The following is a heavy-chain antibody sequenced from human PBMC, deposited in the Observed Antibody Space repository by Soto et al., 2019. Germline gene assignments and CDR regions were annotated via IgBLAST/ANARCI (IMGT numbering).Heavy chain of an antibody. D-gene: IGHD4-17*01. J-gene: IGHJ4*02. CDR3: AGYSDDYGGSFDY. CDR2: IIPILGIA. Sequence: QVQLVQSGAEVKKPGSSVKVSCKASGGTFSSYTISWVRQAPGQGLEWMGRIIPILGIANYAQKFQGRVTITADKSTSTAYMELSSLRSEDTAVYYCAGYSDDYGGSFDYWGQGTLVTVSS. V-gene: IGHV1-69*02. CDR1: GGTFSSYT.